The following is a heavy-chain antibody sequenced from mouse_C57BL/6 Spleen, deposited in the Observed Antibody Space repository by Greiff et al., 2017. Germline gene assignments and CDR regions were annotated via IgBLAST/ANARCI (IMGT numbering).Heavy chain of an antibody. J-gene: IGHJ2*01. CDR2: ISYDGSN. CDR1: GYSITSGYY. CDR3: AREGEDYFDY. V-gene: IGHV3-6*01. Sequence: ESGPGLVKPSQSLSLTCSVTGYSITSGYYWNWIRQFPGNKLEWMGYISYDGSNNYNPSLKNRISITRDTSKNRFFLKLNSVTTEDTATYYCAREGEDYFDYWGQGTTLTVSS. D-gene: IGHD2-13*01.